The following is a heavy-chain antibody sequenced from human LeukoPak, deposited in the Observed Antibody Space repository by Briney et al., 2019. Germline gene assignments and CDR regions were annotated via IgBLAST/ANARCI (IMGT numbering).Heavy chain of an antibody. CDR3: VRKIGSPPSPGHFDY. CDR2: ISYDGNNR. D-gene: IGHD1-26*01. J-gene: IGHJ4*02. V-gene: IGHV3-30*03. CDR1: GFTFSSYG. Sequence: GGSLRLSCAASGFTFSSYGMHWVRQAPGKGLEWVTFISYDGNNRKYADSVAGRFTISRDNSKNTLYLEMNSVRPEDTALYYCVRKIGSPPSPGHFDYWGQGALVTVSS.